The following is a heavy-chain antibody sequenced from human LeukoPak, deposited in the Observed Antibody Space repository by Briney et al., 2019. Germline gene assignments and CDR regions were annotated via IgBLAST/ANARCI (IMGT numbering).Heavy chain of an antibody. CDR3: ARLVQYYDFWSGYYKGGYYFDY. D-gene: IGHD3-3*01. Sequence: PSETLSLTCAVYGGSFSGYYWSWIRQPPGKGLEWIGSIYYSGSTYYNPSLKSRVTISVDTSKNQFSLKLSSVTAADTAVYYCARLVQYYDFWSGYYKGGYYFDYWGQGTLVTVSS. V-gene: IGHV4-34*01. J-gene: IGHJ4*02. CDR2: IYYSGST. CDR1: GGSFSGYY.